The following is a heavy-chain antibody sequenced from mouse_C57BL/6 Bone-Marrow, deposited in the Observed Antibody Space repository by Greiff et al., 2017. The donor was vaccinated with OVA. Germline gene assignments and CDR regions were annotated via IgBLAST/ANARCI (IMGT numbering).Heavy chain of an antibody. J-gene: IGHJ4*01. D-gene: IGHD1-1*01. CDR3: TRDYYGSSPLYAMDY. Sequence: EVQGVESGEGLVKPGGSLKLSCAASGFTFSSYAMSWVRQTPEKRLEWVAYISSGGDYIYYADTVKGRFTISRDNARNTLYLQMSRLKSEDTAMYYCTRDYYGSSPLYAMDYWGQGTSVTGSS. V-gene: IGHV5-9-1*02. CDR2: ISSGGDYI. CDR1: GFTFSSYA.